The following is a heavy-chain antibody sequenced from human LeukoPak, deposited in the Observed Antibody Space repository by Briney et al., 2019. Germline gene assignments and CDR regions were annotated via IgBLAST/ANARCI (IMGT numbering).Heavy chain of an antibody. CDR3: ARGPYYFGS. J-gene: IGHJ4*02. Sequence: PSETLSLTCTVSGGSISSSGYYWGWIRQPPGKGLKWIGSLYYSESTYYNSSLRSRVTISVDTSKNQFSLKLSSVTAADTAVYYCARGPYYFGSWGQGTLVTVSS. CDR1: GGSISSSGYY. CDR2: LYYSEST. V-gene: IGHV4-39*07.